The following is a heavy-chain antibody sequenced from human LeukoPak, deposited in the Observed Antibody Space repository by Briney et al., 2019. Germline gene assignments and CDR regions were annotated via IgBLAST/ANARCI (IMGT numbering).Heavy chain of an antibody. V-gene: IGHV1-46*01. CDR2: INPSGGST. CDR1: GYAFTSYY. D-gene: IGHD6-19*01. J-gene: IGHJ4*02. CDR3: ARGGGYLSSLDY. Sequence: GSVQVSCKASGYAFTSYYMDWVRQAPGQGVEGVGVINPSGGSTRYAQKFQGRVPLTRDTSTSTVYMELSSLRSEDTAVYYCARGGGYLSSLDYWGQGTLATVSS.